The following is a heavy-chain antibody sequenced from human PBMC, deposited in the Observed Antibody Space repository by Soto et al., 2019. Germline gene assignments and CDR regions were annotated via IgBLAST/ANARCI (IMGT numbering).Heavy chain of an antibody. CDR1: GFSLRNARMG. CDR3: ARNNIVVVADGMDV. D-gene: IGHD2-21*02. J-gene: IGHJ6*02. V-gene: IGHV2-26*01. Sequence: QVTLKESGPVLVKPTETLTLTCTVSGFSLRNARMGVSWIRQPPGKALEWLAHIFSNDEKSYSTSLKSRLTISRDTSKSQVVLTMTNMDPVDTATYYCARNNIVVVADGMDVWGQGTTVTVSS. CDR2: IFSNDEK.